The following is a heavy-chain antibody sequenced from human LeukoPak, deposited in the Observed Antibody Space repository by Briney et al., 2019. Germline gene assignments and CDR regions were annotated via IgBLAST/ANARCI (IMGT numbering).Heavy chain of an antibody. J-gene: IGHJ3*02. Sequence: GGSLRLSCTTSGFTFSDHVMHWVRQAPGKGMEWVAFIWHDGTKEYYADSVKGRFTISRDNSKNTVHLQMNSLRVDDTALYFCAREGGASTVEGGFDMWGPGTMVTVSS. CDR3: AREGGASTVEGGFDM. D-gene: IGHD2-8*02. CDR2: IWHDGTKE. CDR1: GFTFSDHV. V-gene: IGHV3-30*02.